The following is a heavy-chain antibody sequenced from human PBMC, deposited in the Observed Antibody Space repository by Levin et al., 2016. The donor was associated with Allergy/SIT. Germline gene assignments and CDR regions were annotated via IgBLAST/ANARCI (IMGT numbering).Heavy chain of an antibody. J-gene: IGHJ4*02. CDR3: AKDPWGDFYYFDY. Sequence: WIRQPPGKGLEWVSAISGSGGSTYYADSVKGRFTISRDNSKNTLYLQMNSLRAEDTAVYYCAKDPWGDFYYFDYWGQGTLVTVSS. V-gene: IGHV3-23*01. D-gene: IGHD2-21*02. CDR2: ISGSGGST.